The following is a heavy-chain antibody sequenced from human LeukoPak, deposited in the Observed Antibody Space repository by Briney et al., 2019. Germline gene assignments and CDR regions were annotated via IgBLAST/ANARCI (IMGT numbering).Heavy chain of an antibody. V-gene: IGHV3-33*01. CDR1: GFRFRDSA. Sequence: PGGSLRLSCAASGFRFRDSAMHWVRQAPGKGLEWVSVIWHDGTYKYYVDSVKGRFTISRDDYKNTLYLQMNSLRAEDTAVYYCARAYCSSTRCWGYYYGMDVWGEGTTVTVSS. CDR3: ARAYCSSTRCWGYYYGMDV. CDR2: IWHDGTYK. J-gene: IGHJ6*04. D-gene: IGHD2-2*01.